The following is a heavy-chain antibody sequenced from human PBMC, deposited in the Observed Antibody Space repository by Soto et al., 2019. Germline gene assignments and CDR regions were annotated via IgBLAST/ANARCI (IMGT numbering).Heavy chain of an antibody. CDR2: IKSKTDGGTT. V-gene: IGHV3-15*01. J-gene: IGHJ4*02. Sequence: VGSLRLSCAASGFTFSNAWMSWVRQAPGKGLEWVGRIKSKTDGGTTDYAAPVKGRFTISRDDSKNTLYLQMNSLKTEDTAVYYCTAITGDLWYFDYWGQGTLVTVSS. D-gene: IGHD7-27*01. CDR3: TAITGDLWYFDY. CDR1: GFTFSNAW.